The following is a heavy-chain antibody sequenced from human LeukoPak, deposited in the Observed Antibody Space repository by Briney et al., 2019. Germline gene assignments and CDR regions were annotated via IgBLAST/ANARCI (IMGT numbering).Heavy chain of an antibody. CDR1: GFTFSSYS. J-gene: IGHJ4*02. V-gene: IGHV3-23*01. D-gene: IGHD2-15*01. CDR3: AKAPVTTCRGAFCYPFDY. CDR2: ISDTGNT. Sequence: GGSLRLSCAASGFTFSSYSMNWVRQAPGKGLEWVSAISDTGNTYHADSVKGRFTISGDSSKNTLFLQMNRLRPEDAAVYYCAKAPVTTCRGAFCYPFDYWGLGTLVTVSS.